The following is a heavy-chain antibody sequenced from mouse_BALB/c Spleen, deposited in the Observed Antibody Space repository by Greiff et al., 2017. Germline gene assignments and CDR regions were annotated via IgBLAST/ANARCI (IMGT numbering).Heavy chain of an antibody. V-gene: IGHV5-12-1*01. CDR1: GFAFSSYD. CDR2: ISSGGGST. Sequence: EVKLMESGGGLVKPGGSLKLSCAASGFAFSSYDMSWVRQTPEKRLEWVAYISSGGGSTYYPDTVKGRFTISRDNAKNTLYLQMSSLKSEDTAMYYCARPYGKGDYYAMDYWGQGTSVTVSS. D-gene: IGHD2-1*01. J-gene: IGHJ4*01. CDR3: ARPYGKGDYYAMDY.